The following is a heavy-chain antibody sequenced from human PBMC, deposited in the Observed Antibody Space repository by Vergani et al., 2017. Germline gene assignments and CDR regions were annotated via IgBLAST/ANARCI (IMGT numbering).Heavy chain of an antibody. D-gene: IGHD3-3*01. CDR1: GFTFSSYS. Sequence: EVQLVESGGGLVQRGGSLRLSCAASGFTFSSYSMNWVRQAPGKGLEWVSYISSSSSTIYYADSVKGRFTISRDNAKNSLYLQMNSLRAEDTAVYYCARDTYDFWSGPSGPNWFDPWGQGTLVTVSS. J-gene: IGHJ5*02. CDR3: ARDTYDFWSGPSGPNWFDP. V-gene: IGHV3-48*01. CDR2: ISSSSSTI.